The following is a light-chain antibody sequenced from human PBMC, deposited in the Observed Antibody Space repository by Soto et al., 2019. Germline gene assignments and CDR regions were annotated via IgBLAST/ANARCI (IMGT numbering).Light chain of an antibody. Sequence: EIVMTQSPATLSVSPGERATLSCRASQSVSSNLAWYQQKPGQAPRLLIYGASTRATGIPARFSGSESGTECSHTISRLQSEDFAVYYCQQYNSWPAKTFVQGTKLEIK. J-gene: IGKJ2*01. CDR2: GAS. CDR3: QQYNSWPAKT. V-gene: IGKV3-15*01. CDR1: QSVSSN.